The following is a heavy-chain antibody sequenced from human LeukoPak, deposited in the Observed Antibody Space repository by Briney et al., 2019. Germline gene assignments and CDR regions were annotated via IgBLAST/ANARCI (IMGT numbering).Heavy chain of an antibody. CDR2: IYYSGST. V-gene: IGHV4-59*12. CDR3: ARGPSQYCSSTSCYYGIGQWLVRFDY. CDR1: GGSISSYY. J-gene: IGHJ4*02. Sequence: SETLSLTCTVSGGSISSYYWSWIRQPPGKGLEWIGYIYYSGSTNYNPSLKSRVTISVDTSKNQFSLKLSSVTAADTAVYYCARGPSQYCSSTSCYYGIGQWLVRFDYWGQGTLVTVSS. D-gene: IGHD2-2*01.